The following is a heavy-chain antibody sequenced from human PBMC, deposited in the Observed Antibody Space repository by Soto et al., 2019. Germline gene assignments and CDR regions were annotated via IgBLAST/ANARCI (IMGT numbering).Heavy chain of an antibody. J-gene: IGHJ4*02. V-gene: IGHV1-18*03. Sequence: QVHLVQSGAEVKRPGASVKVSCKGSGYTFTTYGITWVRQAPGQGLEWVGWISAHNGNTNYAQKLQGRVTVTRDTSTSTAYMELRSLRSDDMAGYYCARGRYGDYWGQGALVTVSS. D-gene: IGHD1-1*01. CDR1: GYTFTTYG. CDR2: ISAHNGNT. CDR3: ARGRYGDY.